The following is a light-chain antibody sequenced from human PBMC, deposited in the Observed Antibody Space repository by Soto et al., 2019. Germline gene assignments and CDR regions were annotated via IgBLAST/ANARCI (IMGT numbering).Light chain of an antibody. CDR2: DTS. Sequence: EIVLTQSPGTLSLSPGERATLSCRASQSVSSSYLAWHQQKPGQAPRLLIYDTSDSATGIPDRFSASGSGTDFTLTISRLEPEDFAVYYCQHYGTSALFGPGTKVDIK. CDR3: QHYGTSAL. J-gene: IGKJ3*01. CDR1: QSVSSSY. V-gene: IGKV3-20*01.